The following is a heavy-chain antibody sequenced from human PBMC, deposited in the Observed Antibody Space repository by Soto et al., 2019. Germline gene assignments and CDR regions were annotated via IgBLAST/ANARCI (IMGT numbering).Heavy chain of an antibody. Sequence: EVQLVESGGGLVKPGGSLSLSCAASGFISSSYSMNWVRQAPGKGLEWVSSVSSTGNFINYADSLKGRFTISRDNAKNSLFLQMNSLRAEDTAVYYCARETSPYTTSSHAFDIWGRGTMVTVSS. V-gene: IGHV3-21*01. CDR1: GFISSSYS. CDR3: ARETSPYTTSSHAFDI. CDR2: VSSTGNFI. J-gene: IGHJ3*02. D-gene: IGHD2-2*02.